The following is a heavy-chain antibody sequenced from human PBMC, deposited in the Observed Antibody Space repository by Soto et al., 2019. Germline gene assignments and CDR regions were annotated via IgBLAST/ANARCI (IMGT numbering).Heavy chain of an antibody. CDR2: ISSSGNSI. J-gene: IGHJ6*01. CDR1: GFTFSDYY. CDR3: ARDYSDSSGFFGDYYGMDV. Sequence: QVQLVESGGSLVKPGRSLRLSCAASGFTFSDYYMIWIRQAPGKGLEWVSYISSSGNSIYYADSVKGRFTISRDSAKNSLYLQMNSLRAEDTAVYYCARDYSDSSGFFGDYYGMDVWGQGTTVTVSS. D-gene: IGHD3-22*01. V-gene: IGHV3-11*01.